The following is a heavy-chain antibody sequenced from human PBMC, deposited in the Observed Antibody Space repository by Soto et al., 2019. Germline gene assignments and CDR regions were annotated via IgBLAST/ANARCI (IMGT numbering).Heavy chain of an antibody. J-gene: IGHJ6*02. D-gene: IGHD3-3*01. CDR1: GGSISSGDYY. Sequence: QVQLQESGPGLVKPSQTLSLTCTVSGGSISSGDYYWSWIRQPPGKGLEWIGYIYYSGSTYYNPSLKSRVTISVDTSKYQFSLKLSSVTAADTAVYYCARGRGFWSGYYHYYYYYGMDVWGQGTTVTVSS. CDR2: IYYSGST. V-gene: IGHV4-30-4*01. CDR3: ARGRGFWSGYYHYYYYYGMDV.